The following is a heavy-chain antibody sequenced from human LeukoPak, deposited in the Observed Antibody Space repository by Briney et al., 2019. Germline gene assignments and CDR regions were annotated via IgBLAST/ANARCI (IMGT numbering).Heavy chain of an antibody. J-gene: IGHJ6*02. D-gene: IGHD6-19*01. Sequence: ASVKVSCKASGYTFTSYAMHWVRQAPGQWLEWMGWINAGNGNTKYSQKFQGRVTITRDTSASTAYMELSSLRSEDTAVYYCARPKTSGWYIIDYYGMDVWGQGTTVTVSS. CDR2: INAGNGNT. CDR3: ARPKTSGWYIIDYYGMDV. V-gene: IGHV1-3*01. CDR1: GYTFTSYA.